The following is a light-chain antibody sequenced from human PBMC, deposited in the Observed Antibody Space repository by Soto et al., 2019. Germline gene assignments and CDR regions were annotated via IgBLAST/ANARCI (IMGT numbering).Light chain of an antibody. CDR1: QSVSSN. J-gene: IGKJ4*01. CDR2: GAS. Sequence: EIVMTQSPATLSVSPGERATLSCRASQSVSSNLAWYQQKPGQAPRLLIHGASTRVTGIPARFSGSGSGTEFTLTISSLQSEDFAIYYCQQYNDWPLTFGGGTKVDI. CDR3: QQYNDWPLT. V-gene: IGKV3D-15*01.